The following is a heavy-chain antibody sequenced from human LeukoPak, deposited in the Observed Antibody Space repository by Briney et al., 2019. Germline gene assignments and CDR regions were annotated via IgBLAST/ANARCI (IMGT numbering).Heavy chain of an antibody. Sequence: ASVKVSCKASGGTFSSYAISWVRQAPGQGLEWMGGIIPIFGTANYAQKFQGRVTITTDESTSTAYMELSSLRSEDTAVYYCASDNLYIRLGELSLSGGYFQHCGQGTLVTVSS. J-gene: IGHJ1*01. CDR1: GGTFSSYA. D-gene: IGHD3-16*02. CDR3: ASDNLYIRLGELSLSGGYFQH. CDR2: IIPIFGTA. V-gene: IGHV1-69*05.